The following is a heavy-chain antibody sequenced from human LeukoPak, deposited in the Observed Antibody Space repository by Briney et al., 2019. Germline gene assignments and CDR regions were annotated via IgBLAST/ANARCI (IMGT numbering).Heavy chain of an antibody. CDR1: GFSFSSFG. Sequence: GGSLRLSCAGSGFSFSSFGMHWVRLPPGKGLEWVAVIWYDGSNKYYADSVKGRFTISRDNAKNTLYLQMNSLRADDTSVYYCARDSPAYNWNYGIFDYWGQGTLVTVSS. CDR2: IWYDGSNK. D-gene: IGHD1-7*01. J-gene: IGHJ4*02. V-gene: IGHV3-33*08. CDR3: ARDSPAYNWNYGIFDY.